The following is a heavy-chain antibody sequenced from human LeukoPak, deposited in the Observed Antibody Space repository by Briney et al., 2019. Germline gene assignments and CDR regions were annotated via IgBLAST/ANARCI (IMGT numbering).Heavy chain of an antibody. CDR2: IYYSGST. CDR3: ARFEGYYFDH. Sequence: SETLSLTCTVSGGSISSSSYYWGWIRQPPGKGLEWIGSIYYSGSTYYNPSLKSRVTISVDTSKNQFSLKLSSVTAADTAVYYCARFEGYYFDHWGQGTLVTVSS. V-gene: IGHV4-39*01. J-gene: IGHJ4*02. CDR1: GGSISSSSYY.